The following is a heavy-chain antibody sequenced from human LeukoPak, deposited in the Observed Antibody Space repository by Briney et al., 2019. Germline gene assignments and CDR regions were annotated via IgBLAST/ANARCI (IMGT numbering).Heavy chain of an antibody. J-gene: IGHJ6*03. D-gene: IGHD3-16*02. CDR3: ARDRTGHRYFIYYYYYMDV. CDR2: TYYRSKWYN. V-gene: IGHV6-1*01. CDR1: GDSVSSNSAA. Sequence: SQTLSLTCAISGDSVSSNSAAWNWIRQSPSRGLEWLGRTYYRSKWYNDYAVSVKSRITINPDTSKNQFSLQLNFVTPEDTAVYYCARDRTGHRYFIYYYYYMDVWGKGTTVTVSS.